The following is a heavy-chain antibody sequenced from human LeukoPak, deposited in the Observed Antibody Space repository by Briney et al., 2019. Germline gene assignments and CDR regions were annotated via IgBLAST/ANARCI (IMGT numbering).Heavy chain of an antibody. CDR2: ISGSGGST. D-gene: IGHD2-21*02. J-gene: IGHJ4*02. V-gene: IGHV3-23*01. Sequence: GGSLRLSCAASGFTFSNYAMSWVRQAPGKGLEWVSGISGSGGSTYHADSVKGRFTISRDNSKNTLYLQMNSLRTEDTAVYYCAKDAREGQIVVVTATPIGYYFDYWGQGTLVSVSS. CDR3: AKDAREGQIVVVTATPIGYYFDY. CDR1: GFTFSNYA.